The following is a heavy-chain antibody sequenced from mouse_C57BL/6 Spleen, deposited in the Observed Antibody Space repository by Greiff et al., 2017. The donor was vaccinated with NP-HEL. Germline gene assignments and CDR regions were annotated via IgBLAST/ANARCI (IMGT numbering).Heavy chain of an antibody. D-gene: IGHD1-1*01. CDR3: VRIDYYGSSYPYFDY. CDR2: IDPEDGET. J-gene: IGHJ2*01. CDR1: GFNIKDYY. V-gene: IGHV14-2*01. Sequence: EVQRVESGAELVKPGASVKLSCTASGFNIKDYYMHWVKQRTEQGLEWIGRIDPEDGETKYAPKFQGKATITADTSSNTAYLQLSSLTSEDTAVYYWVRIDYYGSSYPYFDYWGQGTTLTVSS.